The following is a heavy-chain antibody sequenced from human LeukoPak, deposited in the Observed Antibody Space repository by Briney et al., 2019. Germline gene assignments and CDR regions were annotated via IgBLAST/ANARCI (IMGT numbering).Heavy chain of an antibody. CDR2: ISGSGGST. V-gene: IGHV3-23*01. CDR1: GFTFSSYA. CDR3: AKEYSGSYSGDY. D-gene: IGHD1-26*01. J-gene: IGHJ4*02. Sequence: GGSLRLSCAASGFTFSSYAMSWVRQAPGKGLEWVSAISGSGGSTYYADSVKGRFAVSRDNSKNTLYLQMNSLRAEDTAVYYCAKEYSGSYSGDYWGQGTLVTVSS.